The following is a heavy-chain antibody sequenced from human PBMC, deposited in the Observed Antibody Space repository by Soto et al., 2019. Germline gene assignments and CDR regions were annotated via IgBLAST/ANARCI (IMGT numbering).Heavy chain of an antibody. D-gene: IGHD3-3*01. V-gene: IGHV1-69*13. CDR2: IIPALVTA. CDR1: GGTFSSYA. CDR3: YYDFWSGSYPAPDY. Sequence: GASVKVSCKASGGTFSSYAISWVRQAPGQGLEWMGGIIPALVTANYAQKFQGRVTITADESTTTVYMELRSLRSVDTAIYYCYYDFWSGSYPAPDYWGQGTLVTVSS. J-gene: IGHJ4*02.